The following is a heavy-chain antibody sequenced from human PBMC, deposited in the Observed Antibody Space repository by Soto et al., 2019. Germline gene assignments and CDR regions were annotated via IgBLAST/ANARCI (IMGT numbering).Heavy chain of an antibody. V-gene: IGHV3-30-3*01. D-gene: IGHD2-21*02. CDR2: ISYDGSNK. Sequence: QVQLVESGGGVVQPGRSLRLSCAASGFTFSSYAMHWVRQAPGKGLEWMAVISYDGSNKYYADSVKGRFTISRDNSKNTLYLQMNSLRAEDTAVYYCARGDCGGHCLSGPHDAFDIWGQGTMVTVSS. CDR3: ARGDCGGHCLSGPHDAFDI. J-gene: IGHJ3*02. CDR1: GFTFSSYA.